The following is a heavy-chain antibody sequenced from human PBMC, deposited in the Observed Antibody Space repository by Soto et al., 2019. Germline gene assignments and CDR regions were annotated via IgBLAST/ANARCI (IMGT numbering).Heavy chain of an antibody. Sequence: SVKVSCKASGGTFSSYTISWVRQAPGQGLEWMGRIIPILGIANYAQKFQARVTITADKSTSTAYMELSSLRSEDTAVYYCAIRSHRSHFDYWGQGTLVTVSS. V-gene: IGHV1-69*02. CDR2: IIPILGIA. CDR3: AIRSHRSHFDY. D-gene: IGHD2-15*01. CDR1: GGTFSSYT. J-gene: IGHJ4*02.